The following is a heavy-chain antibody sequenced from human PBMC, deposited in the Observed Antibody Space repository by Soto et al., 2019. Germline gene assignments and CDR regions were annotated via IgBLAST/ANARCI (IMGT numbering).Heavy chain of an antibody. CDR2: ISTDGTTT. D-gene: IGHD3-16*01. CDR1: GFTFSNYW. Sequence: DVHLVESGGGLVQPGGSLRLSWAASGFTFSNYWMHWFRQAPGKGLVWVSRISTDGTTTTYADSVKGRFTISRDNTKNTLWLQMNSLRAEDTDVYYCARDELGEFFPIDYWGQGNLVTVSS. V-gene: IGHV3-74*01. J-gene: IGHJ4*02. CDR3: ARDELGEFFPIDY.